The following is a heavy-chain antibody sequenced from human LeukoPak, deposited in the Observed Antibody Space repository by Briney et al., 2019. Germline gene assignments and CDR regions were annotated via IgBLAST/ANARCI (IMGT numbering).Heavy chain of an antibody. Sequence: GGSLRLSCAASGFTFSSYAMHWVRQAPGKGLEYVSAISSNGGSTYYANSVKGRFTISRDNSKNTLYLQMGSLRAEDMAVYYCAREGDYGDYRYWGQGTLVTVSS. V-gene: IGHV3-64*01. CDR3: AREGDYGDYRY. D-gene: IGHD4-17*01. CDR2: ISSNGGST. J-gene: IGHJ4*02. CDR1: GFTFSSYA.